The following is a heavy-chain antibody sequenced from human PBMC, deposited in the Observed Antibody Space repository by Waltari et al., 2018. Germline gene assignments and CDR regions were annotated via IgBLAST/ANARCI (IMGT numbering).Heavy chain of an antibody. D-gene: IGHD2-2*01. CDR3: ARAPAKQWTSDNYYGMDV. J-gene: IGHJ6*02. Sequence: EVQMVESGGDLVQPGGSLSPSCVASWFTVRSYYMSWVRQAPGKGLEWVSAIYSGGNTYYAVSVRGRFFISRDNSKNTVYLHMNRLRAEDSALYYCARAPAKQWTSDNYYGMDVWGQGTTVRVSS. CDR1: WFTVRSYY. V-gene: IGHV3-53*01. CDR2: IYSGGNT.